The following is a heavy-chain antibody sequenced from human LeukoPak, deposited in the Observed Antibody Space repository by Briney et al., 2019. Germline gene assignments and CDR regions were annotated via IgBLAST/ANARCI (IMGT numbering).Heavy chain of an antibody. J-gene: IGHJ5*02. CDR1: GDSMTRGGYY. Sequence: SQTLSLTCTVSGDSMTRGGYYWSWVRQHPGKGLEWVGFIYHSGTTFYNPSLESRATISVDTSQNQFSLKLTSVTAADTAVYYCARAVDYRNYLWGQGTLVTVSS. D-gene: IGHD4-11*01. CDR3: ARAVDYRNYL. V-gene: IGHV4-31*03. CDR2: IYHSGTT.